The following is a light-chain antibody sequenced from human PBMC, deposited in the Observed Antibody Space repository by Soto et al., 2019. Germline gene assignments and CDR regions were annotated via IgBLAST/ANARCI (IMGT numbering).Light chain of an antibody. J-gene: IGKJ1*01. Sequence: ELVLTQSPGTLSLSQGARATLSCRASQSVSSSDLAWYQQKPGQAPRLLIYGASSRATGIPGRLSGSGSGTDFALTISRLEPEDFAVDVCQQYGSSPTFGQGTKVEIK. CDR3: QQYGSSPT. CDR1: QSVSSSD. V-gene: IGKV3-20*01. CDR2: GAS.